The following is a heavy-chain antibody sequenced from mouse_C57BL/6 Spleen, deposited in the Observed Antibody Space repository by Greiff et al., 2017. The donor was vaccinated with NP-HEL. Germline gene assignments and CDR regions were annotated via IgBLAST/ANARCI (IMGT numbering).Heavy chain of an antibody. V-gene: IGHV5-6*02. CDR3: ARQGGNFWFAY. CDR1: GFTFSSYG. J-gene: IGHJ3*01. CDR2: ISSGGSYT. D-gene: IGHD2-1*01. Sequence: EVKLVESGGDLVKPGGSLKLSCAASGFTFSSYGMSWVRQTPDKRLEWVATISSGGSYTYYPDSVKGRFTISRDNAKNTLYLQMSSLKSEDTAMYYCARQGGNFWFAYWGQGTLVTVSA.